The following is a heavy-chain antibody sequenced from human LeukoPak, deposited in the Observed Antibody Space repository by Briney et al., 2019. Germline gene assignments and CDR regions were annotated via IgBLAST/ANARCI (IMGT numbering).Heavy chain of an antibody. CDR1: GYTFTSYG. Sequence: ASVKVSCKASGYTFTSYGISWVRQAPGQGLEWMGWISAYNGNTNYAQKLQSRVTMTTDTSTSTAYMELRSLRSDDTAVYYCARDDPTTYYYYGMDVWGQGTTVTVSS. CDR2: ISAYNGNT. V-gene: IGHV1-18*01. CDR3: ARDDPTTYYYYGMDV. D-gene: IGHD1-14*01. J-gene: IGHJ6*02.